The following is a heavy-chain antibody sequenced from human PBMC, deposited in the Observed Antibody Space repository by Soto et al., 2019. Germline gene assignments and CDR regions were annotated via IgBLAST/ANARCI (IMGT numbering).Heavy chain of an antibody. CDR3: ARDYYDSSGYYFAVDY. Sequence: TGGSLRLSCAASGFTFSSYSMNWVRQAPGKGLEWVSYISSSSSTIYYADSVKGRFTISRDNAKNSLYLQMNSLRDEDTAVYYCARDYYDSSGYYFAVDYWGQGTLVTVSS. V-gene: IGHV3-48*02. CDR1: GFTFSSYS. D-gene: IGHD3-22*01. CDR2: ISSSSSTI. J-gene: IGHJ4*02.